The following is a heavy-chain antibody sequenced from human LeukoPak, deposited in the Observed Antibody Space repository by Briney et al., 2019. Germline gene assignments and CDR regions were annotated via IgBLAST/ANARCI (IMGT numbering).Heavy chain of an antibody. Sequence: PGGSLRLSCAASGFIFSNYGMHWVRQAPGKGLEWVAVIWYDGSNKYYADSVKGRFTISRDNSKNTLYLQMNSLRAEDTAVYYCAKPGGHCSSTSCYAGGPWNLFDPWGQGTLVTVSS. J-gene: IGHJ5*02. CDR3: AKPGGHCSSTSCYAGGPWNLFDP. CDR1: GFIFSNYG. CDR2: IWYDGSNK. V-gene: IGHV3-33*06. D-gene: IGHD2-2*01.